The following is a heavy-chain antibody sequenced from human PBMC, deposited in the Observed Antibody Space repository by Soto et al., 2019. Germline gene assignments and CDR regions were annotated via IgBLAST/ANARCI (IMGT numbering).Heavy chain of an antibody. CDR1: GGSISSGGYS. CDR2: IYHSGST. V-gene: IGHV4-30-2*01. Sequence: PSETLSLTCAVSGGSISSGGYSWSWIRQPPGKGLEWIGYIYHSGSTYYNPSLESRISMAVDTSKNQFSLKLRSVTAADTAVYFCVRGQPHRITIFEVVIRSYDYGMDVWGQGTTVTVSS. J-gene: IGHJ6*02. CDR3: VRGQPHRITIFEVVIRSYDYGMDV. D-gene: IGHD3-3*02.